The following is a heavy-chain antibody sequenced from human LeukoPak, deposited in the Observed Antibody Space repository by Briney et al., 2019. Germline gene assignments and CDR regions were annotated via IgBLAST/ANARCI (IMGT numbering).Heavy chain of an antibody. CDR2: ISGDGGST. CDR1: GFSFDDYA. Sequence: GGSLRLSCAASGFSFDDYAMHWVPQAPGKGLEWVSHISGDGGSTYYADSVKGRFTISRDNSKNSLYLQMNSPRTGDTALNYCAKLLGPFDYFNECRQGSLVSVSS. CDR3: AKLLGPFDYFNE. D-gene: IGHD7-27*01. V-gene: IGHV3-43*02. J-gene: IGHJ4*02.